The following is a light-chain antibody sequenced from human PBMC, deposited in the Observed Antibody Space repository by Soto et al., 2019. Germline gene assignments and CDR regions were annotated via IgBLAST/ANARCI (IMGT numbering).Light chain of an antibody. CDR1: SSDVGGYKY. J-gene: IGLJ1*01. CDR2: EVN. Sequence: HSALTRPPSASGSPGQSVTISCTGTSSDVGGYKYVSWYQQHPGKAPKLMIFEVNKRPSGVPDRFSGSKSGNTASLTVSGLQAEDEADYYCSSYAGINNLGVFGTGTKLTVL. CDR3: SSYAGINNLGV. V-gene: IGLV2-8*01.